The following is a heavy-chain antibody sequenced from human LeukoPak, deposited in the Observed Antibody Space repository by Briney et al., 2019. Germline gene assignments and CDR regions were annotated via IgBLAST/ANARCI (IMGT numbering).Heavy chain of an antibody. CDR2: ISYDGSNK. CDR3: AKDLQRAYYYGSGRLGNWFDP. D-gene: IGHD3-10*01. J-gene: IGHJ5*02. V-gene: IGHV3-30*18. Sequence: GGSLRLSCAASGFTFSSYGMHWVRQAPGKGLEWVAVISYDGSNKYYADSVKGRFTISRDNSKNTLYLQMNSLRAEDTAVYYCAKDLQRAYYYGSGRLGNWFDPWGQGTLVTVSS. CDR1: GFTFSSYG.